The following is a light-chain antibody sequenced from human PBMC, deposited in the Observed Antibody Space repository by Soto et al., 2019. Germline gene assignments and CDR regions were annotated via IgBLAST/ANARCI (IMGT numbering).Light chain of an antibody. CDR3: QQSHNWRPSIT. CDR2: DAS. CDR1: QSVSSY. J-gene: IGKJ5*01. Sequence: EIVLTQSPATLSLSPGERATLSCRASQSVSSYLAWYQQKPGQAPRLLIYDASNRATGIPARFSGSGSGTDFSLTIISLEPEDFAVYYCQQSHNWRPSITFGQGTRLEIK. V-gene: IGKV3-11*01.